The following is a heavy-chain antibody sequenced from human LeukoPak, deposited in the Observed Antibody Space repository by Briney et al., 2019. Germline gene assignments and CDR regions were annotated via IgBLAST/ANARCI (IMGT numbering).Heavy chain of an antibody. Sequence: SETLSLTCTVSGGSISIISYYWGWIRQPPGKGLEWIGSIYYSGSTYYNPSLKSRVTISGDTSKKQFSLKLSSVTAADTAVYYCARVVGGTLDYWGQGTLVTVSS. D-gene: IGHD6-19*01. CDR3: ARVVGGTLDY. CDR2: IYYSGST. J-gene: IGHJ4*02. CDR1: GGSISIISYY. V-gene: IGHV4-39*07.